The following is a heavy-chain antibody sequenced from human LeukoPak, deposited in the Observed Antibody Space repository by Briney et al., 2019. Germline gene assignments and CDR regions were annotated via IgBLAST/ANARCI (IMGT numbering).Heavy chain of an antibody. CDR2: ISYDGSNK. V-gene: IGHV3-30-3*01. CDR3: ARSYCSSTSCYHNWFDP. CDR1: GSTSGSLA. D-gene: IGHD2-2*01. Sequence: GGSRGPSCEPSGSTSGSLAINGAPQAQGRGREGGPVISYDGSNKYYADSVKGRFTISRDNSKNTLYLQMNSLRAEDTAVYYCARSYCSSTSCYHNWFDPWGQGTLVTVSS. J-gene: IGHJ5*02.